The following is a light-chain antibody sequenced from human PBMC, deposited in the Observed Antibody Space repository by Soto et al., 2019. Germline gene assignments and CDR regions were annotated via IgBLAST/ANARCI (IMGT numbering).Light chain of an antibody. CDR2: AAS. CDR3: QQSYSTPDT. J-gene: IGKJ2*01. CDR1: QSINTY. V-gene: IGKV1-39*01. Sequence: DIQMTQSPSSLSAFVGDRVTITCRASQSINTYLNWYQQKPGKAPKLLIYAASSLQSGVPSRFRGSGSGTDFTLTISCLQPEDFATYYCQQSYSTPDTFGQGTKLEIK.